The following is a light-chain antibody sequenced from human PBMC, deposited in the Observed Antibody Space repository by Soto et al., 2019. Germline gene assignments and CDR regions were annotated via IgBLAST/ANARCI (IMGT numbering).Light chain of an antibody. CDR2: DAS. CDR3: QQYDNLPIT. J-gene: IGKJ5*01. CDR1: QDISKY. V-gene: IGKV1-33*01. Sequence: DIHMTQSPSSLSASVGYIFTITCQASQDISKYLNWYQQKQGKAPKLLIYDASNLETGVPSRLSGSGSGTDFTFTISSMKNEDIATYYCQQYDNLPITFGHGTRLEI.